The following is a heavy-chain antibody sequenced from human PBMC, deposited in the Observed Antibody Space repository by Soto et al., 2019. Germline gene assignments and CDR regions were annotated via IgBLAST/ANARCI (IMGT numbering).Heavy chain of an antibody. V-gene: IGHV1-46*01. J-gene: IGHJ4*02. CDR2: INPSGGST. CDR1: GYTFTSYY. Sequence: ASVKVSCKASGYTFTSYYMHWVRQAPGQGLEWMGIINPSGGSTSYAQKFQGRVTMTRDTSTSTVYMELSSLRSEDTAVYYCARVPSRIAIFGVAPYFDYWGQGTPVTVSS. CDR3: ARVPSRIAIFGVAPYFDY. D-gene: IGHD3-3*01.